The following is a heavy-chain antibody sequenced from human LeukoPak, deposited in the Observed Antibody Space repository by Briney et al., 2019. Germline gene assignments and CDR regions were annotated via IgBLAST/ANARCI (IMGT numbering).Heavy chain of an antibody. V-gene: IGHV4-39*07. D-gene: IGHD7-27*01. CDR2: IYYSGST. CDR1: GGSISSSSYY. CDR3: ARGLKTPPGVPYYFDY. Sequence: SETLSLTCTVSGGSISSSSYYWGWIRQPPGKGLEWIGSIYYSGSTYYNPSLKSRVTISVDRSKNQFSLKLSSVTAADTAVYYCARGLKTPPGVPYYFDYWGQGTLVTVSS. J-gene: IGHJ4*02.